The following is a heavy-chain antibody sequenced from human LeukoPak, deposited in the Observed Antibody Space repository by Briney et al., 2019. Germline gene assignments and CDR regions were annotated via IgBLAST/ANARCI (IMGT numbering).Heavy chain of an antibody. V-gene: IGHV3-30*02. CDR1: GFRLTTYG. Sequence: PGGSLRLSCEVSGFRLTTYGTHWVRQAPGKGLEWVAYIPFDGSDEYYVDSVKGRFSISRDNSKNTLFLQMDSLRPEDTAVYYCARDYYGSGSTPPYYYGMDVWGQGTTVTVSS. CDR2: IPFDGSDE. D-gene: IGHD3-10*01. CDR3: ARDYYGSGSTPPYYYGMDV. J-gene: IGHJ6*02.